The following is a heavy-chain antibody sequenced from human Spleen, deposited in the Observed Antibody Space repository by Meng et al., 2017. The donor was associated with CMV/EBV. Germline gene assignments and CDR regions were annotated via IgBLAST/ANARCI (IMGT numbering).Heavy chain of an antibody. CDR2: IKQDGSEK. V-gene: IGHV3-7*03. J-gene: IGHJ4*02. CDR1: GFTFSSYW. CDR3: AKEGVAGFDF. D-gene: IGHD6-19*01. Sequence: GGSLRLSCAASGFTFSSYWMSWVRQAPGKGLEWVANIKQDGSEKYYVDSVKGRFTISRDNAKNLVYLQMNSLRPDDTALYYCAKEGVAGFDFWGQGTLVTVSS.